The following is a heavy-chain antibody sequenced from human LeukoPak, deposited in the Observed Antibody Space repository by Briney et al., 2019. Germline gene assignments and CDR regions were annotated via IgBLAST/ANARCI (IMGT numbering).Heavy chain of an antibody. D-gene: IGHD1-14*01. V-gene: IGHV1-24*01. CDR3: ARVVSIDSYYFDY. Sequence: VASVKVSCKVSGYTLTELSMHWVRQAPGKGLEWMGGFDPEDGETIHAQKFQGRVTMTEDTSTDTAYMELSSLRSEDTAVYYCARVVSIDSYYFDYWGQGTLVTVSS. J-gene: IGHJ4*02. CDR1: GYTLTELS. CDR2: FDPEDGET.